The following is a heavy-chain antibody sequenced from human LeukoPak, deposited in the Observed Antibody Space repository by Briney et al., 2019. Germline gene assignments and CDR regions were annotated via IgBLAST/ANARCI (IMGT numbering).Heavy chain of an antibody. J-gene: IGHJ4*02. CDR1: GFTFSSYA. CDR3: ANRGKYYFDY. V-gene: IGHV3-23*01. Sequence: GGSLRLSCAASGFTFSSYAMSWVRQAPGKGLEWVSSISDGGGGTYYADSVKGRFTISRDNSKNTLYLLMNSLRAENTAIYYCANRGKYYFDYWGQGTLVTVSS. CDR2: ISDGGGGT. D-gene: IGHD3-10*01.